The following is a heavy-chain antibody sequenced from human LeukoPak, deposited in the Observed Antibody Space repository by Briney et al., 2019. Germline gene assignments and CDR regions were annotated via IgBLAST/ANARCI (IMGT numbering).Heavy chain of an antibody. CDR2: VYYTGST. V-gene: IGHV4-39*07. D-gene: IGHD3-10*01. CDR3: ARLVRGIYDYFDY. CDR1: GGSISSNSYY. Sequence: SETLSLTCTVSGGSISSNSYYWGWIRQPPGKGLEWVGTVYYTGSTYYNPSLKSRVTISVDTSKNQFSLRLSSVTAADTAVYYCARLVRGIYDYFDYWGQGTLVTVSS. J-gene: IGHJ4*02.